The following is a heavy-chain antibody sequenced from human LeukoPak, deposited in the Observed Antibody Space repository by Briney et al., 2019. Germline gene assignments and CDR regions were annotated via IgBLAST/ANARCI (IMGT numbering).Heavy chain of an antibody. CDR3: AKGRYGSGSYYNLVDY. V-gene: IGHV3-9*01. CDR2: ISWNSGSI. CDR1: GFTFSSYA. D-gene: IGHD3-10*01. J-gene: IGHJ4*02. Sequence: PGGSLRLSCAASGFTFSSYAMSWVRQAPGKGLEWVSGISWNSGSIGYADSVKGRFTISRDNAKNSLYLQMNSLRAEDTALYYCAKGRYGSGSYYNLVDYWGQGTLVTVSS.